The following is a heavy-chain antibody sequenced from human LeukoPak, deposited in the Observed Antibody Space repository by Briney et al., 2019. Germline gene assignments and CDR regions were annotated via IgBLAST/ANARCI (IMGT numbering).Heavy chain of an antibody. Sequence: PSETLSLTCGVRGVSFSGNYWSWFRQSPGKGLEWHGEIYHTKYTTYNPSLKSRVTIWADTSVNQLSLTVTSVTAADTAIYYCARIRCRPGDDSCYNYWGRGTLVTVSS. CDR3: ARIRCRPGDDSCYNY. CDR2: IYHTKYT. J-gene: IGHJ4*02. CDR1: GVSFSGNY. V-gene: IGHV4-34*01. D-gene: IGHD2-21*01.